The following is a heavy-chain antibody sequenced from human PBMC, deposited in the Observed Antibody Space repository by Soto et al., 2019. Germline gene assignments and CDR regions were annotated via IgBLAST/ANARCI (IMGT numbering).Heavy chain of an antibody. CDR1: GGSISSGGYS. CDR2: IYHSGST. J-gene: IGHJ5*02. V-gene: IGHV4-30-2*01. Sequence: SETLSLTCAVSGGSISSGGYSWSWIRQPPGKGLEWIGYIYHSGSTYYNPSLKSRVTISVDRSKNQFSLKLSSVTAADTAVYYCARGYYGSGNWFDPWGQGTLVTVS. CDR3: ARGYYGSGNWFDP. D-gene: IGHD3-10*01.